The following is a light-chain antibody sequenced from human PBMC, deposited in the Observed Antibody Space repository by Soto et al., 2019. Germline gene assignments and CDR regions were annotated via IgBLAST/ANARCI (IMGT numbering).Light chain of an antibody. CDR2: DNT. Sequence: QSVLTQPPSVSAAPGQKVTISCSGSSSNIGNHFVSWYQQFPGTAPKLLIYDNTERPSGIPDRFSGSQSGTSATLGITGLQTGDEADYYCGTWDTSLSAYVFGTGTKV. CDR3: GTWDTSLSAYV. J-gene: IGLJ1*01. CDR1: SSNIGNHF. V-gene: IGLV1-51*01.